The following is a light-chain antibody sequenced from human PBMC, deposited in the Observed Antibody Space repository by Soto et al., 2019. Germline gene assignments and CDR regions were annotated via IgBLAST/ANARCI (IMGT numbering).Light chain of an antibody. CDR3: QQRDNWPQT. CDR2: DAS. V-gene: IGKV3-11*01. CDR1: QSIRTF. Sequence: PGERSTLSCRASQSIRTFLAWYQHRPGQAPRLLIYDASDRATGIPARFSGSGSGTDFTLTISSLEPEDSAFYYCQQRDNWPQTFGQGTKVDIK. J-gene: IGKJ1*01.